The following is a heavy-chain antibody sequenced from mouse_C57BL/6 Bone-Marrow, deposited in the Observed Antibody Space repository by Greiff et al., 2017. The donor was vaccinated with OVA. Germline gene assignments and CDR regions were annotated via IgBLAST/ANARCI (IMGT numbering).Heavy chain of an antibody. CDR2: IHPNSGST. D-gene: IGHD1-1*01. CDR1: GYTFTSYW. Sequence: QVQLQQPGAELVKPGASVKLSCKASGYTFTSYWMHWVKQRPGQGLEWIGMIHPNSGSTNYNEKFKSKATLTVAKSSSTAYMQLSSLTSEDSAVYYCARSLYYVSSWVYWGQGTTLTVSS. J-gene: IGHJ2*01. CDR3: ARSLYYVSSWVY. V-gene: IGHV1-64*01.